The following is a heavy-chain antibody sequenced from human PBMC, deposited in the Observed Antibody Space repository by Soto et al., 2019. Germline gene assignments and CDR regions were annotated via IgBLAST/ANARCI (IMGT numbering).Heavy chain of an antibody. J-gene: IGHJ5*02. CDR2: FYSSGSI. V-gene: IGHV4-31*08. D-gene: IGHD6-25*01. CDR1: GYSITAGGYY. Sequence: SETLSLTCFVSGYSITAGGYYWSWIRHHPGKGLEWIGSFYSSGSIIYNPSLRSRVSISGDTSSNQFSMSLTSVTAADTALYYCVKEGTAGGWFDPWGQGTLVTVSS. CDR3: VKEGTAGGWFDP.